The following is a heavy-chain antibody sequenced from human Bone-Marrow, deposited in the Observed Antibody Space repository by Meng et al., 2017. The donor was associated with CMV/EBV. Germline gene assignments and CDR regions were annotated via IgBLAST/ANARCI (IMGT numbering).Heavy chain of an antibody. D-gene: IGHD3-3*01. CDR1: GYTFTGYN. J-gene: IGHJ6*01. V-gene: IGHV1-2*02. CDR3: ARLFHTTLGTNYYYGMDV. Sequence: ASVKVSCKASGYTFTGYNMHWVRQAPGQGLEWMGWINPNSGDTKYAQKFQGRVTLTSDTSTSTAYMELSRPKSDDTAVFFCARLFHTTLGTNYYYGMDVWGQGTTVTVSS. CDR2: INPNSGDT.